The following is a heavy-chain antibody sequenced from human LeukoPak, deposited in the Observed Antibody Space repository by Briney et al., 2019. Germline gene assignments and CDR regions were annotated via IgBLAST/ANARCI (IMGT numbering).Heavy chain of an antibody. Sequence: GASVKVSCKASGGTFSSYAISWVRQAPGQGLEWMGRIIPIFGIANYAQKFQGRVTITADKFTSTAYMELSSLRSEDTAVYYCARDEYCGGDCYFWFDPWGQGTLVTVSS. CDR1: GGTFSSYA. CDR2: IIPIFGIA. CDR3: ARDEYCGGDCYFWFDP. V-gene: IGHV1-69*04. J-gene: IGHJ5*02. D-gene: IGHD2-21*02.